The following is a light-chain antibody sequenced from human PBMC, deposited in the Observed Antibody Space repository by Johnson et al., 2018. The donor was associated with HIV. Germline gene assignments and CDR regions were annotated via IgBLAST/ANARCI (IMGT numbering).Light chain of an antibody. V-gene: IGLV1-51*01. J-gene: IGLJ1*01. CDR2: DNN. CDR3: ETWDSSPSGV. Sequence: QSVLSQPPSVSAAPGQKVTISCSGSSSNIGNNYVSWYQQLPGTAPKLLIYDNNKRPSGIPDRFSGSKSGTSATLGITGLQTGAEADYYCETWDSSPSGVFGTGTKVTVL. CDR1: SSNIGNNY.